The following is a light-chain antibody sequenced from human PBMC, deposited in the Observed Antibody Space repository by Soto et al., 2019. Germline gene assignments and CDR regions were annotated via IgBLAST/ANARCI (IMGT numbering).Light chain of an antibody. J-gene: IGKJ5*01. Sequence: TQSPSTLSASVGDRVTLSCRASQSVSGDYLAWYQSKPGQAPRLLIYDASGRATGIPDRFSGSGSGTDFTLTISRLEPEDSAVYYCQQYGGSPSITFGQGTRLEIK. V-gene: IGKV3-20*01. CDR1: QSVSGDY. CDR2: DAS. CDR3: QQYGGSPSIT.